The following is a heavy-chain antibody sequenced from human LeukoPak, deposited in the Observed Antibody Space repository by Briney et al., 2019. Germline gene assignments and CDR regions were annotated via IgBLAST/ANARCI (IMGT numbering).Heavy chain of an antibody. CDR3: ARAPLAVAGPEGYDY. Sequence: PSETLSLTCTVSGGSTSPYYWSWIRLPPGKGLEWIGYIYYSGNTKYNPSLRSRVSMSVDTSKNQLSLKLSSVTAADTAVYYCARAPLAVAGPEGYDYWGQGTLVTVSS. D-gene: IGHD6-19*01. CDR2: IYYSGNT. J-gene: IGHJ4*02. CDR1: GGSTSPYY. V-gene: IGHV4-59*12.